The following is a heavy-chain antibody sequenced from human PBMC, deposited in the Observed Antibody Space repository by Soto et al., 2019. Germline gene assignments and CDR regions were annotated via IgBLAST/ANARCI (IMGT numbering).Heavy chain of an antibody. Sequence: DVQLLESGGGLVQPGKSLKLSCAASGFPFDIYTMSWVRQAPGKGLEWVSLIGGSGGGTNYAASVRGRFTTTRDNSKNTLYLHMRSLRPEHTAMYYCVNTRGLIDYWGQGTLVTVSS. CDR3: VNTRGLIDY. J-gene: IGHJ4*02. CDR1: GFPFDIYT. D-gene: IGHD1-1*01. CDR2: IGGSGGGT. V-gene: IGHV3-23*01.